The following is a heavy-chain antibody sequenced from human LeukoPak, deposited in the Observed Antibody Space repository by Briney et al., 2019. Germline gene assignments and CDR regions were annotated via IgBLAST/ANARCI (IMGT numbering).Heavy chain of an antibody. CDR2: IYYSGST. CDR3: ARHPRYYFDY. J-gene: IGHJ4*02. Sequence: SETLSLTCTVSGGSISSYYWSWIRQPPGKGLEWIGYIYYSGSTNYNPSLKGRVTISVDTSKNQFSLKLSSVTAADTAVYYCARHPRYYFDYWGQGTLVTVSS. V-gene: IGHV4-59*08. CDR1: GGSISSYY.